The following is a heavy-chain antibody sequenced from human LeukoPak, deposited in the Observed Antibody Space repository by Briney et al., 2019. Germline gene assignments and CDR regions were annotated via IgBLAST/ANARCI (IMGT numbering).Heavy chain of an antibody. Sequence: SETLSLTCAVYGGSFSGYYWSWIRQPPGKGLEWIGEINHSGSTNYNPSLKSRVTISVDTSKNQFSLKLSSVTAADTSVYYCARGAGSRWRARWFDPWGQGTLVTVSS. CDR2: INHSGST. D-gene: IGHD6-13*01. CDR1: GGSFSGYY. V-gene: IGHV4-34*01. J-gene: IGHJ5*02. CDR3: ARGAGSRWRARWFDP.